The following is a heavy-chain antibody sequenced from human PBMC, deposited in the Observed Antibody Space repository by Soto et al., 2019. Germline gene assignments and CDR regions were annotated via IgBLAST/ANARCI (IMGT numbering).Heavy chain of an antibody. CDR2: ISGSGDST. V-gene: IGHV3-23*01. J-gene: IGHJ6*02. Sequence: EVQVLESGGGLVQPGGSLRLSCAASGFTFSSYAMSWVRQAPGKGLEWVSAISGSGDSTRYADSVQGRFTISRDTSKHTLYLQRNTLRPEDTAVYYCPKFYSGDYSYYFYGMDVLGQGPTVSVSS. D-gene: IGHD4-17*01. CDR3: PKFYSGDYSYYFYGMDV. CDR1: GFTFSSYA.